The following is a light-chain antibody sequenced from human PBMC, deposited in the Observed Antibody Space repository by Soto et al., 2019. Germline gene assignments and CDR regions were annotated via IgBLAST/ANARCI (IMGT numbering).Light chain of an antibody. J-gene: IGKJ1*01. CDR2: DAS. V-gene: IGKV1-5*02. CDR1: QSVSTR. CDR3: QQYSVYWT. Sequence: DIQMTQSPSSLSASVGDRVTIICRASQSVSTRLAWYQQKPGKAAKVLIYDASSWAGGVPSRFTGSGSGTEFTLTSNSLQPDDFATYYCQQYSVYWTFGQGTKV.